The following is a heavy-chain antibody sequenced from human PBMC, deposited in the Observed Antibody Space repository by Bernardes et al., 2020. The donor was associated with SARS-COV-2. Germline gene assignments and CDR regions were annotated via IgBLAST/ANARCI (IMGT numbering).Heavy chain of an antibody. J-gene: IGHJ4*02. CDR1: GGPISSGSYY. CDR3: AAGYFYDTGGEAY. Sequence: SETLHLTCTVSGGPISSGSYYWNWTRQPAGKGLEWIGRIFTSRSTNYNPSPKSRVTITVDTSKNHFSLKLSSVTAADTAVYYCAAGYFYDTGGEAYWGQGTLVTVSS. CDR2: IFTSRST. D-gene: IGHD3-22*01. V-gene: IGHV4-61*02.